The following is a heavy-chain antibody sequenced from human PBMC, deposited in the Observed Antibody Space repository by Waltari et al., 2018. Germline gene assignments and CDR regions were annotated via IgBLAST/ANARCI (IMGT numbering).Heavy chain of an antibody. V-gene: IGHV4-34*01. CDR1: GGSLSGYY. CDR3: ARRGCFVGNCYSGVDF. D-gene: IGHD2-21*02. J-gene: IGHJ4*02. CDR2: IYYSGTIT. Sequence: QVQLQQWGAGLLKPSETLSLPCGVFGGSLSGYYWTWIRQPPGKGLEWIGQIYYSGTITNYNPSLKSRVTISIDRSKNQLSLSLTSVTAADMAVYYCARRGCFVGNCYSGVDFWGPGTVVTVSS.